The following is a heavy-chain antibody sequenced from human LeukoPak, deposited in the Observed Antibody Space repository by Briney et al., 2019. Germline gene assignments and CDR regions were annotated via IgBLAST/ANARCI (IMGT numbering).Heavy chain of an antibody. V-gene: IGHV3-21*05. CDR1: GFTFSSSS. J-gene: IGHJ3*02. D-gene: IGHD3-3*01. CDR3: ARATIRFLEWKGAFDI. Sequence: GGSLRLSCAASGFTFSSSSMNWVRQAPGKGLEWVSYISSSSSYIYYADSVKGRLTISRDNAKNSLYLQMNSLRAEDTAVYYCARATIRFLEWKGAFDIWAKGQWSPSLQ. CDR2: ISSSSSYI.